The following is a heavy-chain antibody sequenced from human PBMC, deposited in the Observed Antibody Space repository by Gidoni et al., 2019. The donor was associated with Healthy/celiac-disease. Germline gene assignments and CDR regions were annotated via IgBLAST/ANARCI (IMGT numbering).Heavy chain of an antibody. CDR2: IRSKANSYAT. V-gene: IGHV3-73*02. J-gene: IGHJ5*02. CDR1: GFTFSGSV. Sequence: EVQLVESGGGLVQPGGSLTLSCAASGFTFSGSVMHWVRQASGKGLEWVGRIRSKANSYATVYTASVKGRFTISRDDSKNTAYLQMNSLKTEDTAVYYCTRHWDSEGPRWFDPWGQGTLVIVSS. D-gene: IGHD1-26*01. CDR3: TRHWDSEGPRWFDP.